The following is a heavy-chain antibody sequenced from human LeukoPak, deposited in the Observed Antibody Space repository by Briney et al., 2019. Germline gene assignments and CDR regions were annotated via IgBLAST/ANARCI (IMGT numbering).Heavy chain of an antibody. CDR2: INPSGGST. CDR3: ARGSRQWLVNY. V-gene: IGHV1-46*01. Sequence: ASVKVSCKASGYTFTSYYMHWVRQAPGQGLEWMGIINPSGGSTTYSQQFQGRVTMTRDTSTSTVYMELSSLRSEDTAVYYCARGSRQWLVNYWGQGTLLTVSS. CDR1: GYTFTSYY. D-gene: IGHD6-19*01. J-gene: IGHJ4*02.